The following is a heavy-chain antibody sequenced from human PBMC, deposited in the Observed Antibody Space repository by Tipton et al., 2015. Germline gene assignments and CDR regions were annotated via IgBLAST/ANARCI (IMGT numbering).Heavy chain of an antibody. Sequence: TLSLTCEVSGDSISNNKWWTWVRQPPGKGPEWIGEINHSGTTNYSPSLKSRVTMSADASKTHFSLEVNSVTAADTAVYHCVRSSGHSGYGAFDYWGQGVLVIVSS. CDR2: INHSGTT. CDR1: GDSISNNKW. D-gene: IGHD5-12*01. CDR3: VRSSGHSGYGAFDY. V-gene: IGHV4-4*02. J-gene: IGHJ4*02.